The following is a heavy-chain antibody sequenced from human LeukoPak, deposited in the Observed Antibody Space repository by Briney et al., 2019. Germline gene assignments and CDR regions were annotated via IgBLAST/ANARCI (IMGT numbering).Heavy chain of an antibody. CDR2: ISGSGGNT. V-gene: IGHV3-23*01. CDR3: AKRGVVIRVILVGFHKEAYYFDS. J-gene: IGHJ4*02. Sequence: PGGSLRLSCAVSGITLSNYGMSWVRQAPGKGLEWVSGISGSGGNTYYADSVKGRFTISRDNSKSMLYLQMNSLRAEDTAVYFCAKRGVVIRVILVGFHKEAYYFDSWGQGALVTVSS. D-gene: IGHD3-22*01. CDR1: GITLSNYG.